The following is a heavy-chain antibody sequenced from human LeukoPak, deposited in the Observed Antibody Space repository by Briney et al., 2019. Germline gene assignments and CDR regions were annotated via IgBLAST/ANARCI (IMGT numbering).Heavy chain of an antibody. V-gene: IGHV1-2*06. J-gene: IGHJ4*02. Sequence: ASVKVSCKASGYTFTGYYMHWMRQAPGQGLEWMGRINPNSGGTNYAQKFQGRVTMTRDTSISTAYMELSRLRSDDTAVYYCARDRGGGVIIDYWGQGTLVTVSS. CDR1: GYTFTGYY. CDR3: ARDRGGGVIIDY. CDR2: INPNSGGT. D-gene: IGHD3-16*02.